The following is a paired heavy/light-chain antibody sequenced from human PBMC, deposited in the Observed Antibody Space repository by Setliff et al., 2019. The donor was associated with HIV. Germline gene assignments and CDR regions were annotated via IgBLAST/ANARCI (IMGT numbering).Light chain of an antibody. V-gene: IGLV1-40*01. CDR1: SSNIGAAYD. CDR2: ANI. J-gene: IGLJ1*01. CDR3: QSYDSTLSGSV. Sequence: QSVLTQPPSVSGAPGQRVTISCTGSSSNIGAAYDVHWYQQLPGTAPKLLIYANINRPSGVPDRFSGSKSGTSASLAITGLQAEDEADYYCQSYDSTLSGSVFGTGTKVTVL.
Heavy chain of an antibody. J-gene: IGHJ4*02. CDR1: GFTFSSYA. D-gene: IGHD3-10*01. Sequence: EVQLLESGGGLVQPGGSLRLSCAASGFTFSSYAMSWVRQAPGKGLEWVSTIFDSGVGTFYTDSVKGRFTISRDNSKNTMYLQMNSLRAEDTALYFCVKLGGPGNYDTYYFAYWGQGTLVTVSS. CDR3: VKLGGPGNYDTYYFAY. CDR2: IFDSGVGT. V-gene: IGHV3-23*01.